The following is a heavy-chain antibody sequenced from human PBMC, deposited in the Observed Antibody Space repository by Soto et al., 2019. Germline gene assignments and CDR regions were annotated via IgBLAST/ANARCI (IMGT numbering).Heavy chain of an antibody. CDR2: IYYSGST. CDR1: GGSISSSSYY. CDR3: ARREMATQKFDY. Sequence: PSETLSLTCTVSGGSISSSSYYWGWIRQPPGKGLEWIGSIYYSGSTYYNPSLKSRVTISVDTSKNQFSLKLSSVTAADTAVYYCARREMATQKFDYWGQGTLVTVSS. V-gene: IGHV4-39*01. J-gene: IGHJ4*02. D-gene: IGHD5-12*01.